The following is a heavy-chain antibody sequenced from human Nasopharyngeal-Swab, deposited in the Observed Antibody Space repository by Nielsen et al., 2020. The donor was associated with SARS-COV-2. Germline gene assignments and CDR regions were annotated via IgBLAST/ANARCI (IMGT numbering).Heavy chain of an antibody. Sequence: GGSLRLSCAASVFTFSTYAMSWVRQAPGEGLEWVSTITGSGGDTYYADSVKGRFTISRDNSKNTLYLQMNSLRAEDTAVYYCAKFSSSTSYYYFGMNVWGQGTTVTVSS. CDR1: VFTFSTYA. J-gene: IGHJ6*02. V-gene: IGHV3-23*01. D-gene: IGHD6-6*01. CDR3: AKFSSSTSYYYFGMNV. CDR2: ITGSGGDT.